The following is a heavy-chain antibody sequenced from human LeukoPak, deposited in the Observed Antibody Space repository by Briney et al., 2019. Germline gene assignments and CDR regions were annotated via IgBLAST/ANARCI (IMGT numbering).Heavy chain of an antibody. CDR1: GYTFTSYG. CDR2: SSAYNGNT. D-gene: IGHD1-26*01. J-gene: IGHJ3*02. Sequence: ASVKASCKASGYTFTSYGISWVRQAAGQGLEWMGWSSAYNGNTNYAQKLQGRVTMTTDTSTSTAYMELRSLRSDDTAVYYCARSGSYYVHRPNAFDIWGQGTMVTVSS. V-gene: IGHV1-18*01. CDR3: ARSGSYYVHRPNAFDI.